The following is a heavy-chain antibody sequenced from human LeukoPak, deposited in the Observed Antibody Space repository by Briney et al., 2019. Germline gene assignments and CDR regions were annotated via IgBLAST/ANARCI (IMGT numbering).Heavy chain of an antibody. CDR1: GGSISSSSYY. D-gene: IGHD2-2*01. Sequence: SETLSLTCTVSGGSISSSSYYWSWIRQPPGKGLEWIGYIYYSGSTNYNPSLKSRVTISVDTSKNQFPLKLSSVTAADTAVYYCARGGVVVPAAEEVGFDPWGQGTLVTVSS. CDR3: ARGGVVVPAAEEVGFDP. V-gene: IGHV4-61*01. CDR2: IYYSGST. J-gene: IGHJ5*02.